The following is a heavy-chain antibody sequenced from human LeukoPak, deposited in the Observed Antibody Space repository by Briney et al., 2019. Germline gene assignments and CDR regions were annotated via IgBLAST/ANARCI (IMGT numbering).Heavy chain of an antibody. J-gene: IGHJ4*02. V-gene: IGHV1-2*02. CDR1: GYTFTGYY. D-gene: IGHD3-10*01. CDR3: ARTYYYASGRHHYFDY. Sequence: AASVKVSFKASGYTFTGYYMHCVRQAPGQGLEWMGWINPNTGGTDYAQKFQGRVTMTRDTSISTAYMELSRLTSDDTAVYYCARTYYYASGRHHYFDYWGQGTLVTVSS. CDR2: INPNTGGT.